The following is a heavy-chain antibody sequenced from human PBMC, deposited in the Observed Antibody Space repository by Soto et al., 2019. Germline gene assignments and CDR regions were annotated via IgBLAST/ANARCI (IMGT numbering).Heavy chain of an antibody. D-gene: IGHD3-3*01. V-gene: IGHV1-24*01. CDR1: GYTLAELS. CDR2: FDPEDGET. CDR3: TTGQRPIRFLEWLSRYYFDF. Sequence: ASVKVCCKVSGYTLAELSMHWVRQAPGKGLEWMGGFDPEDGETAYAQKFQGRVTMTEDTSTDTAYMELSSLRSEDTAVYYCTTGQRPIRFLEWLSRYYFDFWGQGTLVTVSS. J-gene: IGHJ4*02.